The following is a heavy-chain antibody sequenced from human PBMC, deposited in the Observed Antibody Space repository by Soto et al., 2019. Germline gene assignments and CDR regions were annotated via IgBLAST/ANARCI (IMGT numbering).Heavy chain of an antibody. CDR2: IYYSGST. V-gene: IGHV4-31*03. Sequence: SETLSLTCTVSGGSISSGGYYWSWIRQHPGKGLEWIGYIYYSGSTYHNPSLKSRVTISVDTSKNQFSLKLSSVTAADTAVYYCAREGTPHCSSTSCYLSTRRPGYYYGMDVWGQGTTVTVSS. CDR3: AREGTPHCSSTSCYLSTRRPGYYYGMDV. CDR1: GGSISSGGYY. D-gene: IGHD2-2*01. J-gene: IGHJ6*02.